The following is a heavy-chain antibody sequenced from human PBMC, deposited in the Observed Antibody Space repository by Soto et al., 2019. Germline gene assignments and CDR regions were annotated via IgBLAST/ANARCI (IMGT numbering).Heavy chain of an antibody. J-gene: IGHJ6*03. CDR3: AKARGNPYYYYCMDV. CDR1: GFNFNLYA. CDR2: ISPGGDST. D-gene: IGHD1-1*01. V-gene: IGHV3-23*01. Sequence: EVQLLESGGGLVQPGGSLRLSCADSGFNFNLYAMTWVRQAPGKGLEWVSTISPGGDSTYFADSVKGRVTISRDNSKNTLSRQMNSLRAEDTATDFCAKARGNPYYYYCMDVWGTGTTVTVSS.